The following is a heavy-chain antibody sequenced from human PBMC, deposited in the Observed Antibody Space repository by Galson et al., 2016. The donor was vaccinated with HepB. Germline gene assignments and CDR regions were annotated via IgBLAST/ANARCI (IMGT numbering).Heavy chain of an antibody. Sequence: SLRLSCAASRFTFSNYAMSWVRQAPGKGLEWVSIISGSGDRTYYADSVKGRFTVSRDNSKSTLYLQMNSLRAEDTAVYYCATGMDCTTDVCYPPRKHFYYYAMDVWGQGTAVTVSS. CDR2: ISGSGDRT. CDR3: ATGMDCTTDVCYPPRKHFYYYAMDV. CDR1: RFTFSNYA. D-gene: IGHD2-8*01. V-gene: IGHV3-23*01. J-gene: IGHJ6*02.